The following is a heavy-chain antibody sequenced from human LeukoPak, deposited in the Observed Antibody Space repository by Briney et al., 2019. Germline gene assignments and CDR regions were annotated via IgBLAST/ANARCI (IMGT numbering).Heavy chain of an antibody. J-gene: IGHJ4*02. CDR1: GFTFSTFA. D-gene: IGHD2-21*02. CDR2: ISASGDTK. CDR3: ASIVVVTAWDYFDY. V-gene: IGHV3-23*01. Sequence: GGSLRLSCAASGFTFSTFAMTWVRQAPGKGLEWVSVISASGDTKYYADSVKGRFTISRDNSKNTLYLQMNSLRAEDTAVYYCASIVVVTAWDYFDYWGQGTLVTVSS.